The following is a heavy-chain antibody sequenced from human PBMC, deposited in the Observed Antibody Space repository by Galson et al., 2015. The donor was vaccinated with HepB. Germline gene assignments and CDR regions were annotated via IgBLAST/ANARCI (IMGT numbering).Heavy chain of an antibody. CDR3: ARPLGPYYYDSSGYYVY. CDR2: ISWNSGSI. V-gene: IGHV3-9*01. Sequence: SLRLSCAASGFTFDDYAMHWVRQAPGKGLEWVSGISWNSGSIGYADSVKGRFTISRDNAKNSLYLQMNSLRSEDTAVYYCARPLGPYYYDSSGYYVYWGQGTLVTVSS. CDR1: GFTFDDYA. D-gene: IGHD3-22*01. J-gene: IGHJ4*02.